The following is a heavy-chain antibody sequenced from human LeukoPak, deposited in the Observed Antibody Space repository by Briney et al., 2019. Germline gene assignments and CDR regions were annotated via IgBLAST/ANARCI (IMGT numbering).Heavy chain of an antibody. J-gene: IGHJ4*02. CDR2: ISHDGGEI. V-gene: IGHV3-30*03. CDR1: GFTLSLYG. CDR3: AREPSSSWYSRFLEY. D-gene: IGHD3-22*01. Sequence: GGSLRLSCAVSGFTLSLYGIHWARQAPGKGLEGVAFISHDGGEINYVDSVKGRFTVSRDNSNNTVYLQMKSLRVEDTAVYYCAREPSSSWYSRFLEYWGQGTLVTVSS.